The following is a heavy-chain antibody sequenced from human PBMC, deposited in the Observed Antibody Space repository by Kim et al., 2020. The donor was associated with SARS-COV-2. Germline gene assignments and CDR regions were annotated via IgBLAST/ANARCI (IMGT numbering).Heavy chain of an antibody. Sequence: NPSPESRVAISVDTSKNQFSLNLTSVTAADTAFYYCARTTYSTSWYYFDYWGQGILVTVSS. V-gene: IGHV4-4*09. D-gene: IGHD6-13*01. CDR3: ARTTYSTSWYYFDY. J-gene: IGHJ4*02.